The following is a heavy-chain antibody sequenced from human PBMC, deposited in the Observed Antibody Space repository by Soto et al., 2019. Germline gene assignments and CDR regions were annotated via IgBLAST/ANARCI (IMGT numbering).Heavy chain of an antibody. CDR2: IIPILGIA. J-gene: IGHJ3*02. V-gene: IGHV1-69*02. CDR3: AIYDELLRAFDI. D-gene: IGHD1-7*01. CDR1: GGTFSSYT. Sequence: GASVKVSCKASGGTFSSYTISWLRQATGQGLEWMGRIIPILGIANYAQKFQGRVTITADKSTSTAYMELSSLRSEDTAVYYCAIYDELLRAFDIWGQGTMVNVSS.